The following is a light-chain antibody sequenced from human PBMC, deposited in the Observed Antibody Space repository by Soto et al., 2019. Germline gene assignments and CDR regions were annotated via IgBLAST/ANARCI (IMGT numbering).Light chain of an antibody. V-gene: IGKV3-20*01. J-gene: IGKJ5*01. CDR1: QSVSNNY. CDR2: GAS. Sequence: EIGLTQSPGTLSLSPGERATLSWWASQSVSNNYLAWYQQKPGQAPRLLIYGASNRATGIPDRFSGSGSETDFTLTISRLEPQDFALYYCQQYGSSAPITFGQGTRLEIK. CDR3: QQYGSSAPIT.